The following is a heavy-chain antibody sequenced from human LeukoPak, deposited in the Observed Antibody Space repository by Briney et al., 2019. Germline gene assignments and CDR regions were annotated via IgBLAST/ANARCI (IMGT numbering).Heavy chain of an antibody. J-gene: IGHJ5*02. CDR1: GFTFSSYS. V-gene: IGHV3-21*01. CDR3: ARDTDYWFDP. CDR2: ISSSSSYI. Sequence: SGGSLRLSCAASGFTFSSYSMNWVRQAPGKGLGWVSSISSSSSYIYYADSVKGRFTISRDNAKNSLYLQMNSLRAEDTAVYYCARDTDYWFDPWGQGTLVTVSS. D-gene: IGHD4-11*01.